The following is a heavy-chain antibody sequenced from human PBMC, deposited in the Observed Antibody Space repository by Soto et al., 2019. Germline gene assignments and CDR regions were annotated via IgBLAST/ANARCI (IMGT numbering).Heavy chain of an antibody. J-gene: IGHJ6*02. CDR2: ISSSSSHI. V-gene: IGHV3-21*01. CDR1: GFTFSSYS. D-gene: IGHD5-18*01. Sequence: PGGSLRLSCAASGFTFSSYSMNWVRQAPGKGLEWVSSISSSSSHIYYADSVKGRFTISRDNAKNSLYLQMNSLRAEDTAVYYCARDEYSYGSPMDVWGQGTTVTVSS. CDR3: ARDEYSYGSPMDV.